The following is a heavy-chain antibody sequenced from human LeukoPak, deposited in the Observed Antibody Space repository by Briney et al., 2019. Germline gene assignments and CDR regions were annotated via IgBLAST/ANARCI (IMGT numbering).Heavy chain of an antibody. Sequence: SETLSLTCAVSVGSITTTNWWSWVRQPPGKGLEWIGEVHLSGATNYNLSLGSRVSMSIDKSKNHLSLEVTSVTAADTAIYDCTRESGAFSPLGFWGQGTLVTVSS. CDR3: TRESGAFSPLGF. CDR1: VGSITTTNW. V-gene: IGHV4-4*02. D-gene: IGHD1-26*01. J-gene: IGHJ1*01. CDR2: VHLSGAT.